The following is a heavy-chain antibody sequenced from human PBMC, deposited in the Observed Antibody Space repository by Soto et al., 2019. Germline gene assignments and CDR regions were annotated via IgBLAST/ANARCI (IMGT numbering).Heavy chain of an antibody. D-gene: IGHD3-22*01. J-gene: IGHJ4*02. V-gene: IGHV3-49*04. CDR2: IRSTAYGAPT. Sequence: GGSLRLSCTGSGFTFGAYTMSWVRQAPGKGLEWVGSIRSTAYGAPTDVAASVKGRFTISRDDSNGTAYLQMNSLKTEDTAVYYCVRATYFSDSSGYTRCLDYWGQGTLVTVSS. CDR1: GFTFGAYT. CDR3: VRATYFSDSSGYTRCLDY.